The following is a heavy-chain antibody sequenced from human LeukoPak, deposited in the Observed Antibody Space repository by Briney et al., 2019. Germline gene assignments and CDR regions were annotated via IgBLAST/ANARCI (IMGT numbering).Heavy chain of an antibody. Sequence: ASVKVSCKASGYTFTGYYMHWVRQAPGQGLEWMGRIIPIFGTANYAQKFQGRVTITTDESTSTAYMELSSLRSEDTAVYYCARDYIVRGVNTIIPYYYHYMDVWGKRTTVTVSS. CDR1: GYTFTGYY. CDR3: ARDYIVRGVNTIIPYYYHYMDV. CDR2: IIPIFGTA. D-gene: IGHD3-10*01. V-gene: IGHV1-69*05. J-gene: IGHJ6*03.